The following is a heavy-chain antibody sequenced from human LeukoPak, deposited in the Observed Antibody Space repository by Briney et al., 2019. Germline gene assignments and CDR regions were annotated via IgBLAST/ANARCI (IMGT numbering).Heavy chain of an antibody. CDR1: GSSISSYY. J-gene: IGHJ5*02. Sequence: PSETLSLTCTVAGSSISSYYWSWIRQPAGKGREWIGRIYTSGSTNYNPSLKSRVTISVDKSKNQFSLKLSSVTAADTAVYYCARDWTVWFGELPNWFDPWGQGTLLTVSS. D-gene: IGHD3-10*01. CDR3: ARDWTVWFGELPNWFDP. CDR2: IYTSGST. V-gene: IGHV4-4*07.